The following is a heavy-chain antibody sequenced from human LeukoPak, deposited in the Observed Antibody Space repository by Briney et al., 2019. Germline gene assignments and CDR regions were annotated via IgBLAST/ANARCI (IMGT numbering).Heavy chain of an antibody. Sequence: KPSETLSLTCTVSGGSISSSSYYWGWIRQPPGKGLEWIGSIYYSGSTYYNPSLKSRVTISVDTSKNQFSLKLSSVTAADTAVYYCARHEGGYDILTGYFTHGFDIWGQGTMVTVSS. CDR2: IYYSGST. D-gene: IGHD3-9*01. J-gene: IGHJ3*02. CDR1: GGSISSSSYY. CDR3: ARHEGGYDILTGYFTHGFDI. V-gene: IGHV4-39*01.